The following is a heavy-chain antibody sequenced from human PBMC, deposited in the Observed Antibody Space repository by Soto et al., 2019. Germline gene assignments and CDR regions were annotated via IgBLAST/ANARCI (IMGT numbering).Heavy chain of an antibody. Sequence: ASVKVSCKASGYTFTGYFIHWVRQAPGQGLEWMGWINPNSGATKYAQKFQGRVTLTKDASIRTAYMELTSLRSDDAAVYYCAREHMASSVFGYWGQGTLVNVSS. J-gene: IGHJ4*02. CDR3: AREHMASSVFGY. CDR2: INPNSGAT. D-gene: IGHD2-21*01. CDR1: GYTFTGYF. V-gene: IGHV1-2*02.